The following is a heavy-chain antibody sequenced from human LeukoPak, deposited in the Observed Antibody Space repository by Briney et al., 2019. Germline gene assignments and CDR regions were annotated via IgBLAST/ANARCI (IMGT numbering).Heavy chain of an antibody. CDR3: ARPTGDGPLY. V-gene: IGHV3-23*01. CDR2: IDNSGGST. D-gene: IGHD7-27*01. CDR1: GFRFSSYA. Sequence: PGGSLRLSWAASGFRFSSYAMSWVRQAPGKGLEWVSAIDNSGGSTYYADSVKGRFTISRDNSENTLYLQMNSLRSEDTAVYYCARPTGDGPLYWGQGTLVTVSS. J-gene: IGHJ4*02.